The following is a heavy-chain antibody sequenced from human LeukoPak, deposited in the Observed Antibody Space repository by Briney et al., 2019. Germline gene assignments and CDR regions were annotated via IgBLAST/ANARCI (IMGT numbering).Heavy chain of an antibody. J-gene: IGHJ3*02. Sequence: GGSLRLSCAASGFTFSSYGMSWVRQAPGKGLEGVSGISGGGGSTYYADSVKGRFTISRDNSKNTLYLQMNSLRAEDTAVYFCARDSNPNDGQVFYDAFDIWGQGTMVTVSS. CDR1: GFTFSSYG. D-gene: IGHD5/OR15-5a*01. CDR2: ISGGGGST. V-gene: IGHV3-23*01. CDR3: ARDSNPNDGQVFYDAFDI.